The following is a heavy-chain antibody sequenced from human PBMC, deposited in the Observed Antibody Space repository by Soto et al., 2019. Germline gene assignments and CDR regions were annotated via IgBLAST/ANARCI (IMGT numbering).Heavy chain of an antibody. V-gene: IGHV1-18*01. Sequence: QVQLVQSGAEVKKPGASVKVSCKASGYTFTSYGISWVRQAPGQGLAWTGWISAYNGNTNYAQKLQGRVTMTTDTATSTAYMELRSLRSDDTAVYYGATGGRIVGATEYAFDIWGHGTMVTVSS. CDR1: GYTFTSYG. CDR2: ISAYNGNT. CDR3: ATGGRIVGATEYAFDI. D-gene: IGHD1-26*01. J-gene: IGHJ3*02.